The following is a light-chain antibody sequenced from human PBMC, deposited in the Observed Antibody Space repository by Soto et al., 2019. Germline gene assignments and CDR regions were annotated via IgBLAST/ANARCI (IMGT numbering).Light chain of an antibody. CDR2: AAS. J-gene: IGKJ5*01. CDR1: QSVSHN. Sequence: EMVMTQSPATLSVSPGERATLSCRASQSVSHNLAWYQQKPGQAPRLLIYAASNRATDIPARFSGSGSGTDFTLTISSLEPEDFAVYYCQQRSNWPQITFGQGTRLEIK. CDR3: QQRSNWPQIT. V-gene: IGKV3-11*01.